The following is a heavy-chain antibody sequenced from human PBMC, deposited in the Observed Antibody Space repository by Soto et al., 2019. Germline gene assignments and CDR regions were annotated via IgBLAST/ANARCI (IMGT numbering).Heavy chain of an antibody. D-gene: IGHD5-18*01. CDR3: ATRYSYVHF. V-gene: IGHV1-2*02. Sequence: ASVKVSCKSSGYAFTGYYIHWVRQAPGQGLEWMGWINPNSGDTNYAQKFQRRVTMTRDTSFSTAYMELSSLGSDDTAVYYCATRYSYVHFWGQGTLVTVSS. CDR2: INPNSGDT. J-gene: IGHJ4*02. CDR1: GYAFTGYY.